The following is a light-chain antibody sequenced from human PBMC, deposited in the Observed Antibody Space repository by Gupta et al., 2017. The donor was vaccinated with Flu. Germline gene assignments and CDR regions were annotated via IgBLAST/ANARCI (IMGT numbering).Light chain of an antibody. Sequence: SYELTQPPSVAVSPGQTARITCSGDALPDQFAYWYQQKPGQAPVLVIYKDNERPSGIPERFSGSSSGTTVTLTISGVQAEDEADYYCQSSDRSAAFAVFGGGTQLTVL. CDR2: KDN. CDR1: ALPDQF. J-gene: IGLJ7*01. CDR3: QSSDRSAAFAV. V-gene: IGLV3-25*03.